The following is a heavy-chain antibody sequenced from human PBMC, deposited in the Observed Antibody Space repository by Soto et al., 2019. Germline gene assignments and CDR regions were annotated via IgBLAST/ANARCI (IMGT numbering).Heavy chain of an antibody. CDR2: IYYSGST. CDR3: ARRSRYCSSTSCFDY. J-gene: IGHJ4*02. D-gene: IGHD2-2*01. CDR1: GGSISSYY. Sequence: PSETLSLTCTVSGGSISSYYWSWIRQPPGKGLEWIGYIYYSGSTNYNPSLKSRVTVSVDTSKNQFSLKLSSVTAADTAVYYCARRSRYCSSTSCFDYWGQGTLVTVSS. V-gene: IGHV4-59*08.